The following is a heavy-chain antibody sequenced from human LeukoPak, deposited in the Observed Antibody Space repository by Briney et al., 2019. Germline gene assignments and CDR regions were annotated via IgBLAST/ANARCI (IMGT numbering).Heavy chain of an antibody. CDR3: AKDHCRGGSCYSHLDY. Sequence: PGGSLRLSCAASGFNFNSYGMHWVRQAPGKGLEWVAVISYEGSYKYYADSVKGRFTISRDNSKNTLSLQMNSLRAEDTAVYYCAKDHCRGGSCYSHLDYWGQGTLVTVSS. D-gene: IGHD2-15*01. J-gene: IGHJ4*02. CDR2: ISYEGSYK. CDR1: GFNFNSYG. V-gene: IGHV3-30*18.